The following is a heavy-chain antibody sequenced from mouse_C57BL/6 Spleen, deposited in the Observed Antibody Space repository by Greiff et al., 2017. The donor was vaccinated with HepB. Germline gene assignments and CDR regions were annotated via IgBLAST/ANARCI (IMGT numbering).Heavy chain of an antibody. V-gene: IGHV1-7*01. Sequence: QVQLQQSGAELAKPGASVKLSCKASGYTFTSYWMHWVTQRPGQGLEWIGYINPSSGYTKYNQKFKDKATLTADKSSSTAYMQLSSLTYEDSAVYYCARSDGNYVDAMDYWGQGTSVTVSS. J-gene: IGHJ4*01. CDR3: ARSDGNYVDAMDY. CDR1: GYTFTSYW. D-gene: IGHD2-1*01. CDR2: INPSSGYT.